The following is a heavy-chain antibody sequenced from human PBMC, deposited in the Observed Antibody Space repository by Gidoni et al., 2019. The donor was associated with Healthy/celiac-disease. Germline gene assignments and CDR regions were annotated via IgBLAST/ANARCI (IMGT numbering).Heavy chain of an antibody. CDR3: AREEDIVAKSAFDI. Sequence: QVQLVESGGGVVQPGRSLRLSCAASGFTFSSYARHWVRQAPGKGLEWVAVISYDGSNKYYADSVKGRFTISRDNSKNTLYLQMNSLRAEDTAVYYCAREEDIVAKSAFDIWGQGTMVTVSS. V-gene: IGHV3-30-3*01. D-gene: IGHD5-12*01. CDR1: GFTFSSYA. CDR2: ISYDGSNK. J-gene: IGHJ3*02.